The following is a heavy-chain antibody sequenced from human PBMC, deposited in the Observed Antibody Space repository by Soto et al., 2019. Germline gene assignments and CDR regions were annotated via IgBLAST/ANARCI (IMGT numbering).Heavy chain of an antibody. CDR1: GYTFTSYY. CDR2: INPSGGST. J-gene: IGHJ6*03. Sequence: QVQLVQSGAEVKKPGASVKVSCKASGYTFTSYYMHWVRQAPGQGLEWMGIINPSGGSTSYAQKFQGRVTMTSDTSTSTVYMELSSLRSEDTAGYYCARVGGYHRGYYYYMDVWGKGTTVTVSS. D-gene: IGHD6-25*01. CDR3: ARVGGYHRGYYYYMDV. V-gene: IGHV1-46*03.